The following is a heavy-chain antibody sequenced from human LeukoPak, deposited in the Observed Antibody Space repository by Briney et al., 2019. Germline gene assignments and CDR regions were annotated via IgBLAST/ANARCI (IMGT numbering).Heavy chain of an antibody. CDR1: PASINGYY. Sequence: PSETLSLTCTVSPASINGYYWSWIRQPPGKGPEWIGYIYSSESTKYNPSLKSRVTISVDTSKNQFSLKLSSVTAADTAFYYCARARVGYCNSSSCYAIPFDYWGQGTLVTVSS. CDR3: ARARVGYCNSSSCYAIPFDY. D-gene: IGHD2-2*01. J-gene: IGHJ4*02. CDR2: IYSSEST. V-gene: IGHV4-59*01.